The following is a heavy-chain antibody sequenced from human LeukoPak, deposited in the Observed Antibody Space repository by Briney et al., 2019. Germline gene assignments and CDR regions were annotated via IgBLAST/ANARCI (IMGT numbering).Heavy chain of an antibody. V-gene: IGHV4-30-4*08. D-gene: IGHD3-3*01. J-gene: IGHJ6*03. CDR1: GGSISSGDYY. Sequence: SETLSLTCTVSGGSISSGDYYWSWIRQPPGKGLEWIGYIYYSGSTYYNSSLKSRVTISVDTSKNQFSLKLSSVTAADTAVYYCARAADFWSGSIYYYYYYMDVWGKGTTVTVSS. CDR3: ARAADFWSGSIYYYYYYMDV. CDR2: IYYSGST.